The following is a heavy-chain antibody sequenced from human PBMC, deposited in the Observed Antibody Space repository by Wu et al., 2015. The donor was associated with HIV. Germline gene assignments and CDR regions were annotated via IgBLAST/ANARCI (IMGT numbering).Heavy chain of an antibody. D-gene: IGHD2-15*01. CDR1: GYTFTSYY. J-gene: IGHJ6*02. V-gene: IGHV1-46*01. CDR2: INPSGGST. Sequence: QVQLVQSGAEVKKPGASVKVSCKASGYTFTSYYMHWVRQAPGQGLEWMGIINPSGGSTSYAQKFQGRVTMTRDTSTSTVYMELSSLRSEDTAVYYCARGCSPGYCSGNLLDVWGQGTTVTVSS. CDR3: ARGCSPGYCSGNLLDV.